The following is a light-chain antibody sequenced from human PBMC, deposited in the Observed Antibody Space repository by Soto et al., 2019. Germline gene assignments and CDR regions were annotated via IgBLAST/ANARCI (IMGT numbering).Light chain of an antibody. CDR2: DAS. Sequence: EIVLTQSPATLSLSPGERATLSCRASQSVSSYLAWYQQKPGQAPRLLIYDASNRATGIPARFSGSGSGTVFTLTISSLEPEDFAVYYCQQRSNWPPLTFVGGTKVEIK. CDR3: QQRSNWPPLT. CDR1: QSVSSY. V-gene: IGKV3-11*01. J-gene: IGKJ4*01.